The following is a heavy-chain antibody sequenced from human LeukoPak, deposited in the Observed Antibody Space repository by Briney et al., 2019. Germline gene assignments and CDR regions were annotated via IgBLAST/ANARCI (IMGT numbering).Heavy chain of an antibody. J-gene: IGHJ4*02. CDR2: ISYDGPNK. Sequence: PGGSLRLSCAASGFTFSTYGMHWVRQVPGKGLEWVAVISYDGPNKYYAESVKGRFTISRDNSKNTLYLQMNSLRAEDTAVYYCAKGMATYGSGSLFDYWGQGTLVIVSS. CDR3: AKGMATYGSGSLFDY. CDR1: GFTFSTYG. V-gene: IGHV3-30*18. D-gene: IGHD3-10*01.